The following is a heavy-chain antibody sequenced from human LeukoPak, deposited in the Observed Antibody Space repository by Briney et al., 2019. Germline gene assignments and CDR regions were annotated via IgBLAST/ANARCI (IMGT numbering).Heavy chain of an antibody. CDR3: ARSPPPYSSGWYFDY. D-gene: IGHD6-19*01. J-gene: IGHJ4*02. CDR1: GDSVSINSAA. Sequence: SQTLSLTCAISGDSVSINSAAWNWIRQSPSRGLEWLGRTYQRSKWYNDYAVSVKSRITINPDISKNQFSLQLTSVTPEDTAVYYCARSPPPYSSGWYFDYWGQGTLVTVSS. V-gene: IGHV6-1*01. CDR2: TYQRSKWYN.